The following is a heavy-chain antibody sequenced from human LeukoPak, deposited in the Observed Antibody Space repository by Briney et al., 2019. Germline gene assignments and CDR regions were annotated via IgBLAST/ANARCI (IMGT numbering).Heavy chain of an antibody. V-gene: IGHV1-46*01. D-gene: IGHD1-26*01. CDR2: INPSGGST. CDR1: GYTFTSYY. Sequence: ASVKLSCTASGYTFTSYYIHWVRQSPGQGLEWMGIINPSGGSTSYAQKVQGRVTMTRETSTSTVYMEMGSLRSEETAVYYCARDQFSGSQLDYWGQGTLVTVSS. J-gene: IGHJ4*02. CDR3: ARDQFSGSQLDY.